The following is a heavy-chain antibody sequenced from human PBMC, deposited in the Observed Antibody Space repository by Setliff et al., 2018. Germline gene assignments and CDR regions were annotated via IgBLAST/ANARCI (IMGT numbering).Heavy chain of an antibody. J-gene: IGHJ6*03. D-gene: IGHD6-19*01. V-gene: IGHV4-39*07. CDR3: AREQWLDPPGYYYMDV. Sequence: SETLSLTCTVSGDSVSSASFYWGWMRQAPGKGLEWIGSFYYTGSTHYNPSLKSRVTIPVDTSKNQFSLKLSSVTAADTAVYHCAREQWLDPPGYYYMDVWAKGTTVTVSS. CDR1: GDSVSSASFY. CDR2: FYYTGST.